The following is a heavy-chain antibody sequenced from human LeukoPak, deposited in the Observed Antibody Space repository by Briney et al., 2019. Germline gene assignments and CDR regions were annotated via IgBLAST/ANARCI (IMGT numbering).Heavy chain of an antibody. V-gene: IGHV3-11*06. Sequence: GGSLRLSCAASGFTFTDSYMTWVRQAPGKGLEWLSYISGSGDDTNYADSVRGRFTISRDNAKNSLYLQMNSLRVKDTAVYYCARDPRTVRIWGQGALVTVSS. CDR3: ARDPRTVRI. D-gene: IGHD1-1*01. CDR2: ISGSGDDT. CDR1: GFTFTDSY. J-gene: IGHJ4*02.